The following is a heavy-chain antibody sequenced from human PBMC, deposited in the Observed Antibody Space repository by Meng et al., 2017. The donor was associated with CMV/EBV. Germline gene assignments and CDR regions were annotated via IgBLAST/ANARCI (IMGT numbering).Heavy chain of an antibody. D-gene: IGHD6-13*01. Sequence: GGSLRLSCAAAGFTFNSHTMNWVRQAPGKGLQWVASITGSRTSVLYADSVRGRFTISRDNAKSSLYLQMNSLRAEDTAVYYCARDIAAAGSYFYFFAMDVWGQGTTVTVSS. V-gene: IGHV3-21*01. CDR1: GFTFNSHT. J-gene: IGHJ6*02. CDR2: ITGSRTSV. CDR3: ARDIAAAGSYFYFFAMDV.